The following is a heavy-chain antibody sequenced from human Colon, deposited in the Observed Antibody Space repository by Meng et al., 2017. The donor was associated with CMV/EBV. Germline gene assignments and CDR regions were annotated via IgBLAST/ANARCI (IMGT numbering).Heavy chain of an antibody. CDR1: GFTFSSSC. J-gene: IGHJ5*02. Sequence: SGFTFSSSCMPWVRPAPGKGLVLVSRINSDGSTTNYADSVKGRFTISRDNAKNTLYLQMNSLGVEDTAVYYCARDRISMVRGENWFDPWGQGTLVTVSS. CDR2: INSDGSTT. D-gene: IGHD3-10*01. CDR3: ARDRISMVRGENWFDP. V-gene: IGHV3-74*01.